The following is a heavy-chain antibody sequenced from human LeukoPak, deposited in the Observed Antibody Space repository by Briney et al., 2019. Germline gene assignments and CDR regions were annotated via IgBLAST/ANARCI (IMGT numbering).Heavy chain of an antibody. CDR3: AKDHYWSIDY. Sequence: PGGSLRLSCAASGFTFSNYAMSWVRQAPGQGLVWVSRIKGDGISTNYADSVKGRFTISRDIAKNTLYLQMNSLRAEDTGVYYCAKDHYWSIDYWGRGTLVTVSS. D-gene: IGHD3-3*01. J-gene: IGHJ4*02. V-gene: IGHV3-74*01. CDR1: GFTFSNYA. CDR2: IKGDGIST.